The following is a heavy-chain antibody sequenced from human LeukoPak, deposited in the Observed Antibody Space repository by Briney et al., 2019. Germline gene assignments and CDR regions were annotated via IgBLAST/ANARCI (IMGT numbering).Heavy chain of an antibody. J-gene: IGHJ1*01. CDR2: ISSSSNNI. V-gene: IGHV3-21*01. CDR3: VYGGGYFQH. Sequence: PGGSLRLSCAASGFTSSSYSMDWVRQAPGKGLEWISSISSSSNNIYYADSVKGRFTISRDNGKNSLYLLMNSLRAEDTAVYYCVYGGGYFQHWGQGTLVTVSS. D-gene: IGHD4-23*01. CDR1: GFTSSSYS.